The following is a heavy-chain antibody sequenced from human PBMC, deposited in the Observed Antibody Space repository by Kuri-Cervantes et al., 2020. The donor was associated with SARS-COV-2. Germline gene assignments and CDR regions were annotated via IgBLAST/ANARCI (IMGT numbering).Heavy chain of an antibody. J-gene: IGHJ6*02. CDR1: GGSFSGYY. D-gene: IGHD3-3*01. CDR3: ARGTRFLEWLLFTYYYGMDV. Sequence: SETLSLTCAVYGGSFSGYYWSWIRQPPGKGLEWIGEINHSGSTNYNPSLKSRVTISVDTSKNQFSLKPSSVTAADTAVYYCARGTRFLEWLLFTYYYGMDVWGQGTTVTVSS. CDR2: INHSGST. V-gene: IGHV4-34*01.